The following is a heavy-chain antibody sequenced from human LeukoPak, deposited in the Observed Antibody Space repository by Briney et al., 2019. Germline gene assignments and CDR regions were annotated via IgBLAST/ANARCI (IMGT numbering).Heavy chain of an antibody. D-gene: IGHD6-19*01. Sequence: SETLSLTCTVSGGSISSYYWSWIRQPPGKGLEWTGYIYYSGSTNYNPSLKSRVTISVDTSKNQFSLKLSSVTAADTAVYYCARYSSGWYFDYWGQGTLVTVSS. CDR3: ARYSSGWYFDY. CDR2: IYYSGST. CDR1: GGSISSYY. J-gene: IGHJ4*02. V-gene: IGHV4-59*08.